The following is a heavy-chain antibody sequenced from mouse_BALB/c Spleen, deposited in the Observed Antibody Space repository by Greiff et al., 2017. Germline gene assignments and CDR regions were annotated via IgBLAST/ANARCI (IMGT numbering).Heavy chain of an antibody. CDR2: ISYDGSN. V-gene: IGHV3-6*02. J-gene: IGHJ2*01. D-gene: IGHD1-2*01. CDR1: GYSITSGYY. Sequence: EVQRVESGPGLVKPSQSLSLTCSVTGYSITSGYYWNWIRQFPGNKLEWMGYISYDGSNNYNPSLKNRISITRDTSKNQFFLKLNSVTTEDTATYYCAREGITTATFYFDYWGQGTTLTVSS. CDR3: AREGITTATFYFDY.